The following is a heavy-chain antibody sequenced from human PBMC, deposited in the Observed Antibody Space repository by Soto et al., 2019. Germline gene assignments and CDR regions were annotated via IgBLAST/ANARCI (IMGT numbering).Heavy chain of an antibody. CDR2: IYPGDSDT. J-gene: IGHJ6*02. D-gene: IGHD6-13*01. V-gene: IGHV5-51*01. CDR1: GYKVTSYW. Sequence: GESLNLSGTGCGYKVTSYWIGWVRQMPGKGPEWMGIIYPGDSDTRYSPSFQGQVTISADKSISTAYLQWSSLKASDTAMYYCARRRAAHGMDVWGQGTTVTVSS. CDR3: ARRRAAHGMDV.